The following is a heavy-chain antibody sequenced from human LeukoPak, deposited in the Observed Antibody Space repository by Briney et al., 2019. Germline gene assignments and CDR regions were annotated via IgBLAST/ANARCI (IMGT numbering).Heavy chain of an antibody. CDR1: GFTFSSYS. V-gene: IGHV3-48*04. Sequence: SGGSLRLSCAASGFTFSSYSMNWVRQAPGKGLEWVSYISSSSSTIYYADSVKGRFTISRDNAKNSLYLQMNSLRAEDTAVYYCARDLMLWLSDYYHGLDVWGQGTTVTVSS. CDR3: ARDLMLWLSDYYHGLDV. CDR2: ISSSSSTI. D-gene: IGHD3-16*01. J-gene: IGHJ6*02.